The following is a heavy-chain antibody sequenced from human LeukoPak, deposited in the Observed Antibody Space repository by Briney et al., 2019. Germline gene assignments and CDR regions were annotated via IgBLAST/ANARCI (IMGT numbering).Heavy chain of an antibody. CDR3: ARVNDYGDSKIDY. V-gene: IGHV4-59*01. J-gene: IGHJ4*02. CDR2: IYYSGST. D-gene: IGHD4-17*01. Sequence: SETLSLTCTVSGGSISSYYWSWIRQPPGKGLEWIGYIYYSGSTNCNPSLKSRVTISVDTSKNQFSLKLSSVTAADTAVYYCARVNDYGDSKIDYWGQGTLVTVSS. CDR1: GGSISSYY.